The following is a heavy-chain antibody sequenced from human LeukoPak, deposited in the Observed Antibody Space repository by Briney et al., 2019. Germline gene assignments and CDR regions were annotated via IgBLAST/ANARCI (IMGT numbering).Heavy chain of an antibody. CDR3: ARDQGGFLEWLTFDY. CDR2: FIPIFGTA. D-gene: IGHD3-3*01. CDR1: GGTFSSYA. J-gene: IGHJ4*02. V-gene: IGHV1-69*13. Sequence: GASVKVSFKASGGTFSSYAISWVRQAPGQGLEWMGGFIPIFGTANYAQKFQGRVTITADESTSTAYMELSSLRSEDTAVYYCARDQGGFLEWLTFDYWGQGTLVTVSS.